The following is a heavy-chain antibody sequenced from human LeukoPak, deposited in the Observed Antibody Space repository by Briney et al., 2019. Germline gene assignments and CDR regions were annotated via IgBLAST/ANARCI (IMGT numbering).Heavy chain of an antibody. Sequence: PSETLSLTCTVSGYSISSGYYWGWIRPPPGKGLEWIGSIYHSGSTYYNPSLKSRVTISVDTSKNQFSLKLSSVTAADTAVYYCARDITTVFSPVRDYWGQGTLVTVSS. D-gene: IGHD3-22*01. CDR2: IYHSGST. J-gene: IGHJ4*02. CDR3: ARDITTVFSPVRDY. V-gene: IGHV4-38-2*02. CDR1: GYSISSGYY.